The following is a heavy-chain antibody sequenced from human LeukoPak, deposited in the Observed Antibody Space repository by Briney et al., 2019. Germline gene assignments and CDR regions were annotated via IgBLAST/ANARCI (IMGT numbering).Heavy chain of an antibody. CDR3: ARDRISWFDL. CDR1: GGSITSGDFY. V-gene: IGHV4-30-4*01. CDR2: IYYGGSS. Sequence: SETLSLTCTVSGGSITSGDFYWSWIRQPPGKGLEWIGYIYYGGSSYYNPSLKSRVTMSVDTSMNQFSLKLSSVTAADTAVYYCARDRISWFDLWGQGTLVTVSS. D-gene: IGHD2-15*01. J-gene: IGHJ5*02.